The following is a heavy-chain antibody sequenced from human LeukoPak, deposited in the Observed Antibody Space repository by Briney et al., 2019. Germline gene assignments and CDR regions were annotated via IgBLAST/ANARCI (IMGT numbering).Heavy chain of an antibody. J-gene: IGHJ4*02. V-gene: IGHV3-33*01. Sequence: PGRPQRPSCAASGFIFSSYGMHWVHLPPGRGLEWLAVRWYDGSNKYYADSVKGRFTISRDDAKNSLYLQMNSLRAEDTAVYYCARGDYGAPFDYWGQGTLVTVSS. CDR2: RWYDGSNK. CDR1: GFIFSSYG. D-gene: IGHD4-17*01. CDR3: ARGDYGAPFDY.